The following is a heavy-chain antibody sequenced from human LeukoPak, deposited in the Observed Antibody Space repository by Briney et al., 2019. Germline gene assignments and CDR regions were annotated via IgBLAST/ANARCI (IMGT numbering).Heavy chain of an antibody. V-gene: IGHV4-59*08. J-gene: IGHJ3*02. CDR1: GGSISRYY. D-gene: IGHD3-22*01. Sequence: KASETLSLTCTVSGGSISRYYWSWIRQPPGKGLEWIGYIYYSGSTNYNPSLKSRVTISVDTSKNQFSLKLSSVTAADTAVYYCARITMIPNDAFDIWGQGTMVTVSS. CDR3: ARITMIPNDAFDI. CDR2: IYYSGST.